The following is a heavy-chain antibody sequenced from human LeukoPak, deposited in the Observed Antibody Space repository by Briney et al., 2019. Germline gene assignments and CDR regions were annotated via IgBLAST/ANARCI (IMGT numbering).Heavy chain of an antibody. Sequence: GASVKVSCKASGGTFSSYTISWVRQAPGQGLEWMGRIIPILGIANYAQKFQGGVTITADKSTSTAYMELSSLRSEDTAVYYCARDYNDFWSQFRYYMDVWGKGTTVTVSS. CDR1: GGTFSSYT. J-gene: IGHJ6*03. V-gene: IGHV1-69*04. CDR2: IIPILGIA. D-gene: IGHD3-3*01. CDR3: ARDYNDFWSQFRYYMDV.